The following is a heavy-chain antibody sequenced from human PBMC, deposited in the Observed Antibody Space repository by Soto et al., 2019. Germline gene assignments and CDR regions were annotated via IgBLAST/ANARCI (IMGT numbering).Heavy chain of an antibody. Sequence: GGSLRLSCAASGFILNSFAMHWVRQAPGKGLEWVAVVSFDGSHENYGDSVKGRFTISRDTSKNTLYLHMSNLKAEDTARYYCVKDRAAAGVFDYWGQGTLVTVSS. CDR1: GFILNSFA. D-gene: IGHD6-13*01. CDR2: VSFDGSHE. V-gene: IGHV3-30*15. J-gene: IGHJ4*02. CDR3: VKDRAAAGVFDY.